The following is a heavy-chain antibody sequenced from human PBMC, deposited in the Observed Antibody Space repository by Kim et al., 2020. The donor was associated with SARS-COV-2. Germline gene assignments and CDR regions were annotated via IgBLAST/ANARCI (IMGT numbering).Heavy chain of an antibody. V-gene: IGHV3-23*01. D-gene: IGHD3-9*01. CDR3: AKIWPTYYDILTGRQDYYYYGMDV. Sequence: GGSLRLSCAASGFTFSSYAMSWVRQAPGKGLEWVSAISGSGGSTYYADSVKGRFTISRDNSKNTLYLQMNSLRAEDTAVYYCAKIWPTYYDILTGRQDYYYYGMDVWGQGTTVTVSS. CDR2: ISGSGGST. J-gene: IGHJ6*02. CDR1: GFTFSSYA.